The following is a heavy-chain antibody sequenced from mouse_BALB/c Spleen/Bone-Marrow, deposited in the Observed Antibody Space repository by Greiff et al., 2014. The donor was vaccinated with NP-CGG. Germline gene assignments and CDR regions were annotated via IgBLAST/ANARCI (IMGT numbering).Heavy chain of an antibody. CDR1: GFSIKDTY. J-gene: IGHJ3*01. Sequence: EVKLVESGAELVKPGASVKLSCTASGFSIKDTYMHWVKQRPEQGLEWIGRIDPANGNTKYDPKFQGKATITADTSSNTAYLQLSSLTSEDTAVYYCAPYYYGSSQFAYWGQGTLVTVSA. V-gene: IGHV14-3*02. CDR2: IDPANGNT. CDR3: APYYYGSSQFAY. D-gene: IGHD1-1*01.